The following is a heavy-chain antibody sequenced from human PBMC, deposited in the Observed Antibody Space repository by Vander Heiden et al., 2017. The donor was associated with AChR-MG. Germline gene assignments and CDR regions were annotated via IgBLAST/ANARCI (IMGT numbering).Heavy chain of an antibody. J-gene: IGHJ5*02. V-gene: IGHV1-2*06. CDR3: ARDPTIFGVVNWFDP. CDR2: IKPNSGGT. Sequence: QVQLVQSGAEVKKPGASVKVSCKASGYTFTGYYMHWVRQAPGQGLEWMGRIKPNSGGTKYAKKVQGRVTMTRDTSISTAYMELSRLRSDDTAVYYCARDPTIFGVVNWFDPWGQGTLVTVSS. D-gene: IGHD3-3*01. CDR1: GYTFTGYY.